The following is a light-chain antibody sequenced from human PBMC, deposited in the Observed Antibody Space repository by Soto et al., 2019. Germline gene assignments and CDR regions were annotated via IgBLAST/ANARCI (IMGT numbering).Light chain of an antibody. CDR1: SSNIGSNT. CDR2: SND. V-gene: IGLV1-44*01. Sequence: QSVLTQPPSASGTPGQRVTISCSGSSSNIGSNTVNWYQQLPGTAPKVLMYSNDQRPSGIPDRFSGSKSGTSASLAISGLQPEDEADYYCATWDDSLNGRVFGGGTKLTVL. CDR3: ATWDDSLNGRV. J-gene: IGLJ3*02.